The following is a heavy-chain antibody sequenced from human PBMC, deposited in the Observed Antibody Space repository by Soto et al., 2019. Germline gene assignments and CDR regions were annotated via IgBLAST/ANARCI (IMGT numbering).Heavy chain of an antibody. CDR1: GYTFTSYG. J-gene: IGHJ3*02. CDR2: ISAYNGNT. V-gene: IGHV1-18*01. CDR3: AGVLLGCSSTSCQVEASGAFDI. D-gene: IGHD2-2*01. Sequence: QVQLVQSGAEVKKPGASVKVSCKASGYTFTSYGISWVRQSPGQGLEWMGWISAYNGNTNYAQKLQSGVTMTTDTSMSTAYKELRSLRSDETAVYYCAGVLLGCSSTSCQVEASGAFDIWGQGTMVTVSS.